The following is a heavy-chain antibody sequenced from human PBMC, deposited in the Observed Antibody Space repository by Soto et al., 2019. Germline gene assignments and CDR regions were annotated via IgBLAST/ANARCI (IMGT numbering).Heavy chain of an antibody. V-gene: IGHV3-15*07. J-gene: IGHJ6*02. CDR3: TTGLVPAAIFLADYYGMDV. CDR2: IKSKTDGGTT. Sequence: GGSLRLSCAASGFTFSNAWMNWVRQAPGKGLEWVGRIKSKTDGGTTDYAAPVKGRFTISRDDSKNTLYLQMNSLKTEDTAVYYCTTGLVPAAIFLADYYGMDVWGQGTTVTVSS. D-gene: IGHD2-2*01. CDR1: GFTFSNAW.